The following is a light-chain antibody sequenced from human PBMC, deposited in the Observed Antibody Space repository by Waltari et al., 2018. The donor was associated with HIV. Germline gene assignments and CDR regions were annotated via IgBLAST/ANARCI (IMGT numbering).Light chain of an antibody. J-gene: IGLJ1*01. CDR3: AAWDDSLNGFYV. Sequence: QSVLTQPPSASATPGQRVTISCSGGSSNIGTNYVFWYQQLPGTAPKLLIFRDNGRPAGVPYRFSGSRSGTSASLVISGLRSEDEAEYYCAAWDDSLNGFYVFGSGTRVTVL. V-gene: IGLV1-47*01. CDR1: SSNIGTNY. CDR2: RDN.